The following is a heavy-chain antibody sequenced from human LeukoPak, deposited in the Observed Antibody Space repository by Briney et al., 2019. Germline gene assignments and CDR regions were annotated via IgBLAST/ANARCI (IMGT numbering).Heavy chain of an antibody. CDR3: ARGGDYTRNWFDP. CDR2: IIPIFGTA. CDR1: GGTFSSYA. D-gene: IGHD4-17*01. J-gene: IGHJ5*02. V-gene: IGHV1-69*13. Sequence: ASVKVSCKASGGTFSSYAISWVRQAPGQGLEWMGGIIPIFGTANYAQKFQGRVTITADESTSTAYMELSSLRSEDTAVYYCARGGDYTRNWFDPWGQGTLVTVSS.